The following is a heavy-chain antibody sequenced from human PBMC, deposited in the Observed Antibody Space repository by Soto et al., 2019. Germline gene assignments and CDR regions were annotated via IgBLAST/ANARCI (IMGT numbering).Heavy chain of an antibody. Sequence: ASVKVSCKTSGYTFITYEITWVRQAPGQGLEWMGWMNPRSGNTGDAKKFQGRVAMTRDTSINTAYMELTNLTSEDTAGYNWARGASFTSSWYWFDSWGQGSLVTVSS. CDR2: MNPRSGNT. CDR3: ARGASFTSSWYWFDS. V-gene: IGHV1-8*01. CDR1: GYTFITYE. D-gene: IGHD6-13*01. J-gene: IGHJ5*01.